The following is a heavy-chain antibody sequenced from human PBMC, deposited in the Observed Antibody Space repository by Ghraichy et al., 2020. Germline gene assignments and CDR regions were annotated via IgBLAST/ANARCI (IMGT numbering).Heavy chain of an antibody. CDR2: INHSGST. CDR3: ARRDILTGYYRSYWYFDL. D-gene: IGHD3-9*01. V-gene: IGHV4-34*01. Sequence: SETLSLTCAVYGGSFSGYYWSWIRQPPGKGLEWIGEINHSGSTNYNPSLKSRVTISVDTSKNQVSLKLSSVTAADTAVYYCARRDILTGYYRSYWYFDLWGRGTLVTVSS. J-gene: IGHJ2*01. CDR1: GGSFSGYY.